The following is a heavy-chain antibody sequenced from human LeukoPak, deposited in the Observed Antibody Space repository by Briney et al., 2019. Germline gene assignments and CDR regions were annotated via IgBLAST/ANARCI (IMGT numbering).Heavy chain of an antibody. J-gene: IGHJ4*02. CDR3: ERAPDFWFGELLSYFDC. V-gene: IGHV3-21*01. CDR1: GFTFSSYS. D-gene: IGHD3-10*01. Sequence: GGSLRLSCAASGFTFSSYSMSCVRQAPGKGLEWVSSISSSSSYIYYADSVKGRFTISRDNAKTSLYLQMNSLRAEDTAVYYSERAPDFWFGELLSYFDCWGRGTLVTVSS. CDR2: ISSSSSYI.